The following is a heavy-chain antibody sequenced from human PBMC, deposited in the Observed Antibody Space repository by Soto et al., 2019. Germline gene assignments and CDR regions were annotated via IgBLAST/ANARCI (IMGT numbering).Heavy chain of an antibody. CDR1: GGSVSIGSHY. Sequence: SATLSLTCPVSGGSVSIGSHYWIWIRQPPGKGLEWIGYIYYSGSTNYNPSLKSRVTISVDTSKNQFSLKLSSVTAADTAVYYCAREVDGYNDRYFDYWGQGTLVTVSS. CDR2: IYYSGST. J-gene: IGHJ4*02. CDR3: AREVDGYNDRYFDY. D-gene: IGHD5-12*01. V-gene: IGHV4-61*01.